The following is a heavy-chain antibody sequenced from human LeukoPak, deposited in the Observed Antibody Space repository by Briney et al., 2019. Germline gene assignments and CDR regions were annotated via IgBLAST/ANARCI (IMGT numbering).Heavy chain of an antibody. Sequence: ASEILSLTCTVSGGSVSSGSYYWSWIRQPPGKGLEWIGYIYYSGSTNYNPTLKSRVTISVDTSKNQFSLKLSSVTAADTAVYYCARERERGYSYGYGLDGFDYWGQGTLVTVSS. CDR3: ARERERGYSYGYGLDGFDY. D-gene: IGHD5-18*01. V-gene: IGHV4-61*01. J-gene: IGHJ4*02. CDR1: GGSVSSGSYY. CDR2: IYYSGST.